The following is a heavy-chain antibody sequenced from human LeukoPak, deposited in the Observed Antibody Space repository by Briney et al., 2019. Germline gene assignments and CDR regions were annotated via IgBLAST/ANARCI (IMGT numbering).Heavy chain of an antibody. Sequence: SETLSLTCTVSGGSISCYYWSWIRQPPGKGLEWIACISYSGSTKYNPSLKSRVTISVDTSKNQLSLKLSSVTAADTAVYYCAREPGFDSSGYLNWFDPWGQGTLVTVSS. V-gene: IGHV4-59*01. CDR2: ISYSGST. CDR3: AREPGFDSSGYLNWFDP. CDR1: GGSISCYY. D-gene: IGHD3-22*01. J-gene: IGHJ5*02.